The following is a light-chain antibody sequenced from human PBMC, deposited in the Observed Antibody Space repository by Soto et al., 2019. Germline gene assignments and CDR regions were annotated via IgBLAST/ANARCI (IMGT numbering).Light chain of an antibody. CDR3: QQRSTWPLT. J-gene: IGKJ4*01. CDR2: DAS. CDR1: QSVRNY. V-gene: IGKV3-11*01. Sequence: EIVLIQSPVTLSLSAGETATLSCRASQSVRNYLAWYQQKPGQAPRLLIYDASNRATGIPARFSGSGSGTDFTLSISSLEPEDFAVYYCQQRSTWPLTFGGGTKVEIK.